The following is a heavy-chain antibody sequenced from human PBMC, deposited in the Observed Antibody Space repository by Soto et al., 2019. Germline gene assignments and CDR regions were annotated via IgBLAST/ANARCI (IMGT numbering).Heavy chain of an antibody. CDR3: TTDPVVVAALRAFDC. J-gene: IGHJ4*02. Sequence: EVQLVESGGGLVKPGGSLRLSCAASGFTFSNAWMSWVRQAPGKGLEWVGRIKSKTDGGTTDYAAPVKGRFTISRDDSKNTLYLQMNSLKTEDTAVYYCTTDPVVVAALRAFDCWGQGTLVTVSS. CDR2: IKSKTDGGTT. D-gene: IGHD2-15*01. V-gene: IGHV3-15*01. CDR1: GFTFSNAW.